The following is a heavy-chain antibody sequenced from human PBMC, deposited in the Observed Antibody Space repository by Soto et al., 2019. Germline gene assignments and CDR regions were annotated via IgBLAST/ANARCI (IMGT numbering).Heavy chain of an antibody. CDR1: GYSFTTYY. V-gene: IGHV1-2*04. J-gene: IGHJ4*02. Sequence: ASVKVSCKTSGYSFTTYYIRWVRHAPGQGLEWMGWINPNSGSTNYAQKFQGWVTMTRDTSISTAYMELSRLRSDDTAVYYCARLNSSGWYGFDYWGQGTLVTVSS. D-gene: IGHD6-19*01. CDR3: ARLNSSGWYGFDY. CDR2: INPNSGST.